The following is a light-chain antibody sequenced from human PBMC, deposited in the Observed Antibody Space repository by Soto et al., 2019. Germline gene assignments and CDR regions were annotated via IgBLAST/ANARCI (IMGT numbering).Light chain of an antibody. J-gene: IGKJ4*01. Sequence: EIVLTQSPGTLSLSPGERATLSCRARQSVDSLYQAWYQQKPGQAPRLLIYGASSRATGILDRFSGSGFLTDFNLTISRLEPEDYCQWYGGLQAFGGGTKVEVK. CDR1: QSVDSLY. V-gene: IGKV3-20*01. CDR2: GAS. CDR3: GLQA.